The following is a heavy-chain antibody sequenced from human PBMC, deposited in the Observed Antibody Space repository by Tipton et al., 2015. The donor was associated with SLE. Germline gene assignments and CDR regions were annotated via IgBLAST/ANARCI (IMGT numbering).Heavy chain of an antibody. CDR2: IYSGGST. J-gene: IGHJ4*02. D-gene: IGHD6-19*01. V-gene: IGHV3-53*05. Sequence: SLRLSCAASGFTVSSNYMSWVRQAPGKGLEWVSVIYSGGSTYYADSVKGRFTISRDNSKNTLYLQMNSLRAEDTALYYCAKDREQWLAFDYWGQGTLVTVSS. CDR3: AKDREQWLAFDY. CDR1: GFTVSSNY.